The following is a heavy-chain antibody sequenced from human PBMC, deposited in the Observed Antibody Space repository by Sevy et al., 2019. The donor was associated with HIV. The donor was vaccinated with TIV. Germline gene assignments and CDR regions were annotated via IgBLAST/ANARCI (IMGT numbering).Heavy chain of an antibody. D-gene: IGHD2-2*01. CDR2: IKRDGSEK. Sequence: WGSMRLSCAASGFTFSNFWMSWVRQAPGKGVEWVANIKRDGSEKYYMASVKGRFTISRDNAKKSMYLQMNSLRAEDTAIYFCARDCSSTSCLWGLDVWGQGTTVTVSS. J-gene: IGHJ6*02. CDR1: GFTFSNFW. V-gene: IGHV3-7*03. CDR3: ARDCSSTSCLWGLDV.